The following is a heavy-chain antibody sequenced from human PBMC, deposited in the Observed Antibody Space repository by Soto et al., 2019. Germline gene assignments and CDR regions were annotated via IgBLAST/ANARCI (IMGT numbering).Heavy chain of an antibody. Sequence: PSETLSLTCPFSGGSISSSSYYWGWIRQPPGKGLEWIGSIYYSGSTYYNPSLKSRVTISVDTSKNQFSLKLSSVTAADTAVYYCASTYSSSVGNYYYYYGMEVWGQGTTVTVSS. J-gene: IGHJ6*02. V-gene: IGHV4-39*01. D-gene: IGHD6-13*01. CDR2: IYYSGST. CDR3: ASTYSSSVGNYYYYYGMEV. CDR1: GGSISSSSYY.